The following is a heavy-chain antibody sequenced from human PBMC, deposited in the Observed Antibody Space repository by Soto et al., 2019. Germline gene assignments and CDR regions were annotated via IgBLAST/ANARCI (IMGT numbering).Heavy chain of an antibody. Sequence: GESLKISCKGSGYSFTSYWIGWVRQMPGKGLEWMGIIYPGDSDTRYSPSFQGQVTISADKSISTAYLQWSSLKASDTAMYYCARQPSPIVGANYYYYGMDVCGQRTTVTVSS. CDR1: GYSFTSYW. V-gene: IGHV5-51*01. CDR2: IYPGDSDT. CDR3: ARQPSPIVGANYYYYGMDV. D-gene: IGHD1-26*01. J-gene: IGHJ6*02.